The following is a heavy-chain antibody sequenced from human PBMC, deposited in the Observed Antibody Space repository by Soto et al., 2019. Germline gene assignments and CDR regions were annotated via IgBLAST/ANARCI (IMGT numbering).Heavy chain of an antibody. Sequence: QVQLVQSGAEVKKPGSSVKVSCKGSGGTFSSYGISWVRQAPGQGLEWMGDIHPLCNTANYKEKFQGRVTNTADESTSTAYVEPSSMRSEDTAVYYCAGAPPETFGGVTVYSYYGMDVWGQGTTVTVSS. CDR2: IHPLCNTA. J-gene: IGHJ6*02. CDR3: AGAPPETFGGVTVYSYYGMDV. V-gene: IGHV1-69*01. D-gene: IGHD3-16*02. CDR1: GGTFSSYG.